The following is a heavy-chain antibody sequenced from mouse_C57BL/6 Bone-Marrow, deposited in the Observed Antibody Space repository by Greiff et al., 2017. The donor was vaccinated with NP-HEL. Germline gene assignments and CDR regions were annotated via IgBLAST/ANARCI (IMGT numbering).Heavy chain of an antibody. CDR2: INPNNGGT. Sequence: DVKLQESGPELVKPGASVKIPCKASGYTFTDYNMDWVKQSHGKSLEWIGDINPNNGGTIYNQKFKGKATLTVDKSSSTAYMELRSLTSEDTAVYYCARNYDYDDGFAYWGQGTLVTVSA. D-gene: IGHD2-4*01. CDR1: GYTFTDYN. CDR3: ARNYDYDDGFAY. V-gene: IGHV1-18*01. J-gene: IGHJ3*01.